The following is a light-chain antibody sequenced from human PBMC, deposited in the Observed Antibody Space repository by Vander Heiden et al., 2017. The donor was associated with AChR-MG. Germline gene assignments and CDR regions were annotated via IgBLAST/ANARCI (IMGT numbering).Light chain of an antibody. Sequence: DIKYTQPPSSVSASVGDRITITCRASQTISNYLNWYQQKPGKTPKLLIYAASNLQSGVPSRFSGSASGTDFTLTISRLQPEDFATYYCQRSDGTRRMFGQGTKVEIK. J-gene: IGKJ1*01. CDR1: QTISNY. CDR3: QRSDGTRRM. V-gene: IGKV1-39*01. CDR2: AAS.